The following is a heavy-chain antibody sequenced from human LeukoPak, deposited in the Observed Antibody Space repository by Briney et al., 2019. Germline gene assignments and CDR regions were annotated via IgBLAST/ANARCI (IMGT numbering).Heavy chain of an antibody. CDR3: ARGLRGYCSSTSCRPYAFDI. CDR2: IYYSGST. D-gene: IGHD2-2*01. CDR1: GGSISSYY. Sequence: SETLSLTCTVSGGSISSYYWSWIRQPPGKGLEWIGYIYYSGSTNYNPSLKSRVTISVDTSKNQFSLELSSVTAADTAVYYCARGLRGYCSSTSCRPYAFDIWGQGTMVTVSS. V-gene: IGHV4-59*01. J-gene: IGHJ3*02.